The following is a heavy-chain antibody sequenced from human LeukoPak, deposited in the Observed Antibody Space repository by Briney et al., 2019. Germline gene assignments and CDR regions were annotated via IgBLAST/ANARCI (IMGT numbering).Heavy chain of an antibody. V-gene: IGHV4-34*01. D-gene: IGHD3-10*02. CDR3: ARGRRTMLVLRIDY. CDR2: IHHSGST. Sequence: PSETLSLTCAVYGGSFRRDYWTWIRQPPGKGLEWIGEIHHSGSTNYNPSLTSRVTISVDMSKNQLSLKLSSVTAADTAVYYCARGRRTMLVLRIDYWSQGTLVTVSS. CDR1: GGSFRRDY. J-gene: IGHJ4*02.